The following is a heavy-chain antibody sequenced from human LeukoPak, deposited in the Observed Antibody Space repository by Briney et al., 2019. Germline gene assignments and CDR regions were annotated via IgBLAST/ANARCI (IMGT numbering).Heavy chain of an antibody. CDR2: IIPIFGTA. V-gene: IGHV1-69*05. CDR3: ARGIAADYFDY. CDR1: GGTFSSYA. Sequence: ASVKVSCKASGGTFSSYAISWVRQAPGQGLEWMGRIIPIFGTASYAQKFQGRVTMTRDTSTSTVYMELSSLRSEDTAVYYCARGIAADYFDYWGQGTLVTVSS. J-gene: IGHJ4*02. D-gene: IGHD6-6*01.